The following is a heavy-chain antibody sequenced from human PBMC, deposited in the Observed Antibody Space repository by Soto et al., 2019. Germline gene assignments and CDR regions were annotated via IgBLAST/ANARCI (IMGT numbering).Heavy chain of an antibody. CDR1: GFTFSNYH. Sequence: LVESGGGVVQPGRSLRLSCAASGFTFSNYHMNWVRQAPGKGLEWVAVISYDGTYTYYADSVKGRFTISRDNSKHTLYLPMNSLRVEDTAVYYCAKRRAVGDYYFDYWGQGTLVTVSS. CDR3: AKRRAVGDYYFDY. J-gene: IGHJ4*02. V-gene: IGHV3-30*18. CDR2: ISYDGTYT. D-gene: IGHD3-10*01.